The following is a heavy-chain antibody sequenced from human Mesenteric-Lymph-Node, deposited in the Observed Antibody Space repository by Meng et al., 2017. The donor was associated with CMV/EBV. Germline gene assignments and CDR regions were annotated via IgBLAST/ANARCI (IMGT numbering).Heavy chain of an antibody. J-gene: IGHJ3*02. V-gene: IGHV3-20*01. Sequence: GESLKISCASSRFTFDDYPMSWVRQAPGTGLEWVSSINWSGGTTNYAGSVKGRFTVSRDNAKNSLYLQMNSLRAEDTAMYHCARSLGYCSNIICSKAAFDIWGQGTMVTVSS. CDR2: INWSGGTT. D-gene: IGHD2-2*01. CDR3: ARSLGYCSNIICSKAAFDI. CDR1: RFTFDDYP.